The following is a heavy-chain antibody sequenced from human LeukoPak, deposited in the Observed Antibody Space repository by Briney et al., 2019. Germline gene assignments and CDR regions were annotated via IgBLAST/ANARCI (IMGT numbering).Heavy chain of an antibody. CDR2: IYYSGST. CDR3: ARLITMVRGVRMDV. D-gene: IGHD3-10*01. V-gene: IGHV4-39*01. CDR1: GGSISSSSYY. J-gene: IGHJ6*04. Sequence: PSETLSLTCTVSGGSISSSSYYWGWIRQPPGKGLEWIGSIYYSGSTYYNPSLKSRVTISVDTSKNQFSLKLSSVTAADTAVYYCARLITMVRGVRMDVWGKGTTVTISS.